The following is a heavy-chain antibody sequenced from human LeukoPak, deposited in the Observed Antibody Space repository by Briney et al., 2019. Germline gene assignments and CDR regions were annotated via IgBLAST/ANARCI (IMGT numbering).Heavy chain of an antibody. Sequence: SETLSLTCTVSGVSFSSVKDYWAWIRQPPGKGLEWIASGDYSGGTYYNPSLESRVTISADMSKNQFSLKLSSVTAADTAIYYCARERGEEYSSGWYKRNFFDNWGQGTRVTVSS. D-gene: IGHD6-19*01. J-gene: IGHJ4*02. CDR1: GVSFSSVKDY. CDR3: ARERGEEYSSGWYKRNFFDN. V-gene: IGHV4-39*07. CDR2: GDYSGGT.